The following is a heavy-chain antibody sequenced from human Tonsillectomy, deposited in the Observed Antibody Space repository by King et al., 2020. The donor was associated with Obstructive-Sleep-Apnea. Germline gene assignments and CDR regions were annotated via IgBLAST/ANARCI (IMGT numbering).Heavy chain of an antibody. CDR1: GFTFSSYA. Sequence: QVQLVESGGGVVQPGTSLRLSCAASGFTFSSYAMYWVRQAPGKGLEWVAVISYDVSNKNYADSVKGRFTISRDNSKNTLYLQMNSLGAEDTAVYYCVSSCRHHYYYYGMDVWGQGTMVTVSS. J-gene: IGHJ6*02. CDR2: ISYDVSNK. CDR3: VSSCRHHYYYYGMDV. V-gene: IGHV3-30*04.